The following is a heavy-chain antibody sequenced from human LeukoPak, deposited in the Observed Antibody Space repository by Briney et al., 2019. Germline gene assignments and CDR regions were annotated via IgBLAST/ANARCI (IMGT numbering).Heavy chain of an antibody. CDR3: ARVLGGYCSGGSCYSDAEYFQH. Sequence: PGGSLRLSCAASGFTFSSYSMNWVRRAPGKGLEWVSSISSSSSYIYYADSVKGRFTISRDNAKNSLYLQMNSLRAEDTAVYYCARVLGGYCSGGSCYSDAEYFQHWGQGTLVTVSS. CDR2: ISSSSSYI. V-gene: IGHV3-21*01. D-gene: IGHD2-15*01. CDR1: GFTFSSYS. J-gene: IGHJ1*01.